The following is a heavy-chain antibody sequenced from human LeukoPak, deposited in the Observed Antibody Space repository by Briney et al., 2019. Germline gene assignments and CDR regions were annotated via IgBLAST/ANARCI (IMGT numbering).Heavy chain of an antibody. CDR1: GYTFTGYY. V-gene: IGHV1-2*02. CDR2: INPNSGGT. CDR3: ARDTTLVLLWFGELSEPFDY. Sequence: ASVKVFCKASGYTFTGYYMHWVRQAPGQGVEWMGWINPNSGGTNYAQKFQGRVTMTRDTSISTAYMELSRLGSDDTAVYYCARDTTLVLLWFGELSEPFDYWGQGTLVTVSS. J-gene: IGHJ4*02. D-gene: IGHD3-10*01.